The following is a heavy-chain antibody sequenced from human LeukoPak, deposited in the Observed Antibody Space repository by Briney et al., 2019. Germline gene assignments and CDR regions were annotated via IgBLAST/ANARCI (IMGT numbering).Heavy chain of an antibody. V-gene: IGHV1-2*02. D-gene: IGHD6-13*01. Sequence: ASVKVSCKASGYTFSGYYMHWVRQAPGQGLEWMGWINPNSGGTNYAQKFQGRVTMTRDTSINTAYMELSRLKSDDTAVYYCARGGPTAARTFNYWGQGTLVTVSS. CDR1: GYTFSGYY. J-gene: IGHJ4*02. CDR2: INPNSGGT. CDR3: ARGGPTAARTFNY.